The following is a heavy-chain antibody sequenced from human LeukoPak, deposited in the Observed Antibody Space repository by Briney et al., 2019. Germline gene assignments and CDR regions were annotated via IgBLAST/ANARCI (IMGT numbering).Heavy chain of an antibody. V-gene: IGHV4-59*01. J-gene: IGHJ3*02. D-gene: IGHD2-21*01. Sequence: SSETLSLTCTVSGGSISSYYWSWIRQPPGKGLEWIGYIHYSGSTNYNPSLKSRVTISVDTSKNQFSLKLSSVTAADTAMYYCARAPLALIVFDIWGQGTMVTVSS. CDR1: GGSISSYY. CDR3: ARAPLALIVFDI. CDR2: IHYSGST.